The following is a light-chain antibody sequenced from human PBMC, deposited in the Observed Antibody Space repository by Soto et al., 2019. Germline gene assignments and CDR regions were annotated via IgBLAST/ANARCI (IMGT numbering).Light chain of an antibody. CDR1: QGISSW. J-gene: IGKJ4*01. Sequence: DIQMTQSPSSVSASVGDRVTITCRASQGISSWLAWYQQKPGKAPKLLIDAASSLQSGVPSRFSGSGSGTDCTLAISSLQPEDWATDDGQQANSFPPTVGGGTKVEIK. V-gene: IGKV1-12*01. CDR2: AAS. CDR3: QQANSFPPT.